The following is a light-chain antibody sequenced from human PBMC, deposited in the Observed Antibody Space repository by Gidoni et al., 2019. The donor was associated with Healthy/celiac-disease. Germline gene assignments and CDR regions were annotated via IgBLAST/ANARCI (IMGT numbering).Light chain of an antibody. Sequence: QSVLTQPPSTSGTPGPRVTISRSGSSSNSASNSVYWYQPLPGTAPKLLIYRNNQLPSGVPDRFSGAKSGTSASLAISGLRSEDEADYYCAAWDDSLSGYVFGTGTKVTVL. V-gene: IGLV1-47*01. CDR3: AAWDDSLSGYV. CDR1: SSNSASNS. CDR2: RNN. J-gene: IGLJ1*01.